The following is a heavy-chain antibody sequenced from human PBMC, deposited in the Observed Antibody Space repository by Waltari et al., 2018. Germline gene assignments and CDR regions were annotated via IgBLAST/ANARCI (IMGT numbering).Heavy chain of an antibody. CDR1: GFTYSSYW. V-gene: IGHV3-7*01. CDR2: IKQDGSEK. CDR3: ARGLRGGATFLDY. J-gene: IGHJ4*02. D-gene: IGHD1-26*01. Sequence: EVQLVESGGGLVQPGGSLRLPCAASGFTYSSYWMSWVRQAPGKGLEWVANIKQDGSEKYYVDSVKGRFTISRDNAKNSLYLQMNSLRAEDTAVYYCARGLRGGATFLDYWGQGTLVTVSS.